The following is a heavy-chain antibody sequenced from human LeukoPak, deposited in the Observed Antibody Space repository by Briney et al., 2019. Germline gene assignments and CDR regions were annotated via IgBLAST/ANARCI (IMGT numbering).Heavy chain of an antibody. V-gene: IGHV4-4*07. J-gene: IGHJ4*02. CDR3: ATQRSTEFDY. CDR1: GGTISSYY. CDR2: MYTTGET. Sequence: SETLSLTCTVSGGTISSYYWSWIRQPAGKGLEWIGRMYTTGETNYNPTLKSRVTISLDTSKNQFSLRLSSVTAADTAVYYCATQRSTEFDYWGQGTLVTVSS. D-gene: IGHD2-2*01.